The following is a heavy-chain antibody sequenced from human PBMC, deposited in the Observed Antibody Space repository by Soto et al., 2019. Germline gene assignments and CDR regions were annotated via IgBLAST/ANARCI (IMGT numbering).Heavy chain of an antibody. J-gene: IGHJ4*02. Sequence: QVQLVQSGAEVKKPGSSVKVSCKASGGTFSSYTISWVRQAPGQGLEWMGRIIPILGIANYAQKFQGRVTITADKSTSTAYMELSSLRSEDKAVDYCARCGFNSSGGYSDYWGQGTLVTVSS. D-gene: IGHD6-19*01. CDR3: ARCGFNSSGGYSDY. V-gene: IGHV1-69*02. CDR1: GGTFSSYT. CDR2: IIPILGIA.